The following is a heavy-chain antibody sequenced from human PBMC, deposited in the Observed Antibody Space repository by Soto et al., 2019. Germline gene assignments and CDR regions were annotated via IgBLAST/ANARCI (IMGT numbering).Heavy chain of an antibody. J-gene: IGHJ6*02. CDR1: GGSISSYY. CDR3: ARGRVLAGCYYYGMDV. V-gene: IGHV4-59*01. CDR2: IYYSGST. Sequence: QVQLQESGPGLVKPSETLSLTCTVSGGSISSYYWSWIRQPPGKGLEWIGYIYYSGSTNYNPSLKSRVTISVDTSKNQFSLKLSSVTAADTAVYYCARGRVLAGCYYYGMDVWGQGTTVTVSS. D-gene: IGHD3-3*02.